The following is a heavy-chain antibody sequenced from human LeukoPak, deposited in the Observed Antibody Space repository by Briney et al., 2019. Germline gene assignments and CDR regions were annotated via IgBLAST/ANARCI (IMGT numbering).Heavy chain of an antibody. Sequence: GGSLRLSCVASGFTFSSYWMHWVRQAPGKGLVWVSRISSDGSSTSYADSVKGRFTISRDNAKNTVYLEMNSLRAEDTAVYYCARAWDVWGKGTTVTVSS. CDR2: ISSDGSST. J-gene: IGHJ6*04. V-gene: IGHV3-74*01. CDR3: ARAWDV. CDR1: GFTFSSYW.